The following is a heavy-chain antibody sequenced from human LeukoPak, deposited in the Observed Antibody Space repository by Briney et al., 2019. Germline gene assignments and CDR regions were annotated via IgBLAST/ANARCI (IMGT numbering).Heavy chain of an antibody. CDR1: GGSFSGYY. Sequence: PSETLSLTCAVYGGSFSGYYWSWIRQPPGKGLEWIGEINHSGSTNYNPSLKSRVTISLDRSKNQFSLQLSSVTAADTAVYFCARGYGDNSGAFDIWGQGTLVTVSS. CDR2: INHSGST. CDR3: ARGYGDNSGAFDI. D-gene: IGHD4-23*01. V-gene: IGHV4-34*01. J-gene: IGHJ3*02.